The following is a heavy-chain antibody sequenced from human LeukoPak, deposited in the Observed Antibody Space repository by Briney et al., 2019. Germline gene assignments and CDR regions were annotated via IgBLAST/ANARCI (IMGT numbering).Heavy chain of an antibody. Sequence: GGSLRLSCAASGFTFSSYAMHWVRQAPGKGLEWVAVISYDGSNKYYADSVKGRFTISRDNSKNTLYLQMNSLRAEDTAVYYCARDLGVWELPTNAFDIWGQGTMVTVSS. CDR2: ISYDGSNK. CDR1: GFTFSSYA. CDR3: ARDLGVWELPTNAFDI. J-gene: IGHJ3*02. D-gene: IGHD1-26*01. V-gene: IGHV3-30-3*01.